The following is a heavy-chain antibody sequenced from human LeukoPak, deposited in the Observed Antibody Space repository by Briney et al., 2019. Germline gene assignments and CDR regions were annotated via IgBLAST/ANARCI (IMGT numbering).Heavy chain of an antibody. J-gene: IGHJ5*02. V-gene: IGHV5-51*01. D-gene: IGHD2-2*01. CDR2: IYPGDSDT. Sequence: GESLQISCKGSGYRFTSYWIGWVRPMPGKGLEWMGIIYPGDSDTRYSPSFQGQVTISADKSISTAYLQWSSLKASDTAMYYCATNSRIPGRDWFDPWGQGTLVTVSS. CDR3: ATNSRIPGRDWFDP. CDR1: GYRFTSYW.